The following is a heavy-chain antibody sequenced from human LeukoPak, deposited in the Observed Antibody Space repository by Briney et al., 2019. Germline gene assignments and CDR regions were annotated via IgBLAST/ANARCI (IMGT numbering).Heavy chain of an antibody. J-gene: IGHJ4*02. V-gene: IGHV4-4*07. CDR1: GGSLSSYY. Sequence: SETLSLTCTVSGGSLSSYYWSWIRQPAGKGLEGIGRIYTSGSTNYNPSLKSRVTMSVDTSKNQFSLKLGSVTAADRAVYYWARDTAMVYLDYWGEGTLVTVSS. CDR3: ARDTAMVYLDY. CDR2: IYTSGST. D-gene: IGHD5-18*01.